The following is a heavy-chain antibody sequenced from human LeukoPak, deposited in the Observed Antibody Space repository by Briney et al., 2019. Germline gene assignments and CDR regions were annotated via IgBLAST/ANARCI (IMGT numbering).Heavy chain of an antibody. CDR1: GGSISSGGYY. CDR2: IYYSGST. Sequence: PSETLSLSCTVSGGSISSGGYYWSCIRQHPGKGLEWIGYIYYSGSTYYNPSLNSRLTISVDTSKDQFSLKLSSVTAADTAVYYCARGFTGTTSNRYYCGQGTLVTVSS. CDR3: ARGFTGTTSNRYY. D-gene: IGHD1-7*01. J-gene: IGHJ4*02. V-gene: IGHV4-31*03.